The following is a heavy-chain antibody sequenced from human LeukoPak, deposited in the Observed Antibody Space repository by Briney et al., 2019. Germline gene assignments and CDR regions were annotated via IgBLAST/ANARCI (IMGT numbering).Heavy chain of an antibody. CDR1: GSSFTSYW. D-gene: IGHD2-2*01. CDR2: IYPGDSDT. CDR3: ARGVVVPAAKSRRYNWFDP. V-gene: IGHV5-51*01. J-gene: IGHJ5*02. Sequence: GESLKISCKGSGSSFTSYWIGWVRQMPGKGLEWMGIIYPGDSDTRYSPSFQGQVTISADKSISTAYLQWSSLKASDTAMYYCARGVVVPAAKSRRYNWFDPWGQGTLVTVSS.